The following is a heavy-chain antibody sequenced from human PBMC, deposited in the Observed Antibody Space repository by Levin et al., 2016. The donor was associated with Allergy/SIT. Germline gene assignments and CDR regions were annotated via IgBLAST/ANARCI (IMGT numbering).Heavy chain of an antibody. CDR2: IYHSGST. CDR3: ARQGVDYGAGFDI. J-gene: IGHJ3*02. Sequence: GSLRLSCAVSGGSISSSNWWSWVRQPPGKGLEWIGEIYHSGSTNYNPSLKSRVTISVDKSKNQFSLKLSSVTAADTAVYYCARQGVDYGAGFDIWGQGTMVTVSS. D-gene: IGHD4-17*01. CDR1: GGSISSSNW. V-gene: IGHV4-4*02.